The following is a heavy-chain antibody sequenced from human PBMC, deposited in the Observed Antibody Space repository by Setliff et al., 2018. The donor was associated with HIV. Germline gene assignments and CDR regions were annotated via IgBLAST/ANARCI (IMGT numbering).Heavy chain of an antibody. CDR2: ISYSGST. V-gene: IGHV4-30-4*08. CDR1: GGSISSGDYY. CDR3: AREKILISSNNGSGTYSRIFDY. J-gene: IGHJ4*02. D-gene: IGHD3-10*01. Sequence: SETLSLTCTVSGGSISSGDYYWSWIRPPPGKGLEWIGYISYSGSTYHNPSLRGRVTISVDTSKNHFSLKLTCVTAAETAVYRWAREKILISSNNGSGTYSRIFDYWGQGRRVTVSS.